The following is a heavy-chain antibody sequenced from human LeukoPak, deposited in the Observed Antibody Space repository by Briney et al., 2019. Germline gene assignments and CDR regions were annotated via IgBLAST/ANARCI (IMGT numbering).Heavy chain of an antibody. CDR1: GHSFTNYC. Sequence: ASVKVSCKRSGHSFTNYCIACVRQMPGKGLEWMGIIYPGDSDMRFSPSFQGQVTISADKSTSTAFLQWSSLKASDTAMYYCARGDTVGFRFDYRGQGTPVTVSS. J-gene: IGHJ4*02. D-gene: IGHD5-18*01. V-gene: IGHV5-51*01. CDR2: IYPGDSDM. CDR3: ARGDTVGFRFDY.